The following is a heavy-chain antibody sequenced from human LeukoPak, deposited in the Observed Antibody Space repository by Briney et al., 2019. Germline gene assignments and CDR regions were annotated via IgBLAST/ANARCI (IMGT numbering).Heavy chain of an antibody. J-gene: IGHJ5*02. D-gene: IGHD6-19*01. Sequence: XCKAXGGTFSSYAISWVRQAPGQGLEWMGGIIPIFGTANYAQKFQGRVTITTDESTSTAYMELSSLRSEDTAVYYCARDIQQWLYHNWFDPWGQGTLVTVSS. CDR1: GGTFSSYA. CDR3: ARDIQQWLYHNWFDP. V-gene: IGHV1-69*05. CDR2: IIPIFGTA.